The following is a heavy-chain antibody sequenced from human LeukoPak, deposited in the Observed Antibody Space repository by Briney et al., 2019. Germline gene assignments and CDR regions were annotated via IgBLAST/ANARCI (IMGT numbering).Heavy chain of an antibody. CDR1: GFTLSSNW. CDR3: ARSRVAAAGDPYFDY. CDR2: IKQDGSEK. Sequence: GGSLRLSCGASGFTLSSNWMTWVRQAPGKGLEWVANIKQDGSEKYYVDSVKGRFTISRDNAKNSLYLQMSSLRAEDTAVYYCARSRVAAAGDPYFDYWGQGTLVTVSS. D-gene: IGHD6-13*01. V-gene: IGHV3-7*01. J-gene: IGHJ4*02.